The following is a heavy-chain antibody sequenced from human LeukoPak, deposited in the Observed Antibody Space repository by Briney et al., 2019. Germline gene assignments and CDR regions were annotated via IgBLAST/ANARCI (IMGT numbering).Heavy chain of an antibody. CDR1: GGSISSSGYY. CDR2: IYYSGST. J-gene: IGHJ4*02. Sequence: SETLSLTCTVSGGSISSSGYYWGWIRQPPGKGLEWIGSIYYSGSTYYNPSLKSRVTISVDTSKNQFSLKLSSVTAADTAVYYCARDSVIYSSSLDYWGQGTLVTVSS. CDR3: ARDSVIYSSSLDY. V-gene: IGHV4-39*07. D-gene: IGHD6-13*01.